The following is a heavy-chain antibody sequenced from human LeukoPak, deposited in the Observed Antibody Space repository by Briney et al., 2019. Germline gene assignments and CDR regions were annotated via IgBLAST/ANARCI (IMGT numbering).Heavy chain of an antibody. Sequence: EGSLRLSCAASGFTFSSYSMNWVRRAPGRGLEWVSAIIGRGGSGGSTYYADSVKGRFTISRDNSKNTLYLQMNSLRAEDTAVYYCAKSDSGYGMGDFDYWGQGTLVTVSS. CDR3: AKSDSGYGMGDFDY. CDR1: GFTFSSYS. CDR2: IIGRGGSGGST. J-gene: IGHJ4*02. D-gene: IGHD5-12*01. V-gene: IGHV3-23*01.